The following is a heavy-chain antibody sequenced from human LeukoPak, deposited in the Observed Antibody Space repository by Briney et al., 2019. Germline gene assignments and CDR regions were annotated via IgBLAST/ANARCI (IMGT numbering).Heavy chain of an antibody. J-gene: IGHJ5*02. CDR2: INAGNGNT. Sequence: ASVTVSFKASGYTFTSYAMHWVRQAPGQRLEWMGWINAGNGNTKYSQKFQGRVTITRDTSASTAYMELSNPRSEDTAVYYCARLGYCSSTSCYGFDPWGQGTLVTVSS. V-gene: IGHV1-3*01. CDR1: GYTFTSYA. D-gene: IGHD2-2*01. CDR3: ARLGYCSSTSCYGFDP.